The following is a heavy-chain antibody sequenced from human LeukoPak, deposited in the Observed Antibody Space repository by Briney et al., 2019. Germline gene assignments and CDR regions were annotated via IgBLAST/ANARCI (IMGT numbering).Heavy chain of an antibody. V-gene: IGHV3-30*04. CDR2: ISFDGSYK. CDR3: ARDYNWSHDY. J-gene: IGHJ4*02. Sequence: GGSLRLSCAASGFTFSSYAMHWVRQAPGKGLEWVAIISFDGSYKNYADSVKGRFTISRDNSKNTLYLEMNSLRAEDTDVYYCARDYNWSHDYWGQGTLVTVTS. D-gene: IGHD1-1*01. CDR1: GFTFSSYA.